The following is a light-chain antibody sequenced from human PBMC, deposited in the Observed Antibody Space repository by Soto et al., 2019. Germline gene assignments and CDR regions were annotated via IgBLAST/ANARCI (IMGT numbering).Light chain of an antibody. Sequence: DVQMTQSPSTLSASVGDRVTITCRASQTIGSLLAWYQQKPGKAPNLLIHMASSLQSGVPSRFSGSGSGTEFTLTITGLQPADFATYFCQHYNSWAFGQATKVEI. V-gene: IGKV1-5*03. CDR1: QTIGSL. CDR3: QHYNSWA. J-gene: IGKJ1*01. CDR2: MAS.